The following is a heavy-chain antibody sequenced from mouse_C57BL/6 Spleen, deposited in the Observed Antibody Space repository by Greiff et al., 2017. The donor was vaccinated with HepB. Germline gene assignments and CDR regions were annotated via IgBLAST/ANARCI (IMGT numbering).Heavy chain of an antibody. Sequence: EVMLVESGGGLVKPGGSLKLSCAASGFTFSSYAMSWVRQTPEKRLEWVETISDGGSYTYYPDNVKGRFTISRDNAKNNLYLQMSQLKSEDTAMYYCARDKATVVGDYFDYWGQGTTLTVSS. CDR2: ISDGGSYT. J-gene: IGHJ2*01. D-gene: IGHD1-1*01. V-gene: IGHV5-4*01. CDR1: GFTFSSYA. CDR3: ARDKATVVGDYFDY.